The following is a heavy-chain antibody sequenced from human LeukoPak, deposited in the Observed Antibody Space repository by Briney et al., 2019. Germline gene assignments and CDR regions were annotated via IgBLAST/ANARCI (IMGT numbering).Heavy chain of an antibody. CDR1: GFTLSSYA. D-gene: IGHD3-9*01. V-gene: IGHV3-23*01. Sequence: GGSLRLSCAASGFTLSSYAMSWVRQGPGKGLEWVSAISVSGNTYHADSVKGRFTISRDNSKNTIYLQMNSLRAEDTAVYYCAKDRKTNDILTGYYKKGFSGFDYWGQGTLVTISS. CDR3: AKDRKTNDILTGYYKKGFSGFDY. CDR2: ISVSGNT. J-gene: IGHJ4*02.